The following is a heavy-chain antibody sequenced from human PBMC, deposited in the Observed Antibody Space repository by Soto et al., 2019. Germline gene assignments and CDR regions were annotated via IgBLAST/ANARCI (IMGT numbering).Heavy chain of an antibody. CDR2: IIPVLATT. CDR1: AGTFPHYA. J-gene: IGHJ5*02. Sequence: GASVKVSCKASAGTFPHYALSWVRQAPGQGLEWMGGIIPVLATTTYAQKFQGRVSISADESTSTASIELSSLNSEDTAVYYCACNWGDSLRNWLAPWGQGTLVTVSS. V-gene: IGHV1-69*13. D-gene: IGHD7-27*01. CDR3: ACNWGDSLRNWLAP.